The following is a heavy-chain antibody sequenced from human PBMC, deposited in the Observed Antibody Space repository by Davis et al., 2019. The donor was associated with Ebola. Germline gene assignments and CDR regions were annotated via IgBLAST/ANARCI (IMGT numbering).Heavy chain of an antibody. CDR1: GFTVSSNY. D-gene: IGHD3-16*01. Sequence: GGSLRLSCAASGFTVSSNYMSWVRQAPGKGLEWVSGMSDSGGSTYYAASVKGRFTISRDNSRNTLYLQMNSLRAEDTAVYYCARAGEKRNGMDVWGQGTTVTVSS. J-gene: IGHJ6*02. CDR3: ARAGEKRNGMDV. V-gene: IGHV3-66*01. CDR2: MSDSGGST.